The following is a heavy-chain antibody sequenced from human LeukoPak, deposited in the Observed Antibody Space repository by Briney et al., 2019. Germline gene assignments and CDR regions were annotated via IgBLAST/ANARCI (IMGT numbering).Heavy chain of an antibody. Sequence: SETLSLTCTVSDCSISSYPWTWIRQPPGMALEWIGYIYDNGNTNYNPSLKSRVNISVDTSKRHFCLKVSSVTAADTAVYDCARGDEYFQHWGQGTLVTVSS. CDR3: ARGDEYFQH. V-gene: IGHV4-59*01. J-gene: IGHJ1*01. CDR1: DCSISSYP. CDR2: IYDNGNT.